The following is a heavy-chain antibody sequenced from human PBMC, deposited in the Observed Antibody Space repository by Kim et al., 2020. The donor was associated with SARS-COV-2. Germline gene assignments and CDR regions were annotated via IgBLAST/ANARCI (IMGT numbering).Heavy chain of an antibody. D-gene: IGHD1-26*01. CDR1: GGSISGYY. V-gene: IGHV4-59*08. CDR2: VYSSGST. Sequence: SETLSLTCFVSGGSISGYYWTWIRQPPGKGLEWIGYVYSSGSTNYNPSLQNRVNMSVDTSKSLFYLKLSSLRAADTAVYYCARQGSHYEIDYWGQGTLVT. CDR3: ARQGSHYEIDY. J-gene: IGHJ4*02.